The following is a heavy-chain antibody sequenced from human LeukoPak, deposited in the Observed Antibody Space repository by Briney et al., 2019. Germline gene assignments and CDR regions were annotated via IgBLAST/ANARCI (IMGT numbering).Heavy chain of an antibody. V-gene: IGHV1-69*01. CDR2: IIPIFGTA. CDR1: GGTFISYA. CDR3: AREIFWSGYYHGWFDP. J-gene: IGHJ5*02. D-gene: IGHD3-3*01. Sequence: SVKVSCKASGGTFISYAISWVRQAPGQGLEWMGGIIPIFGTANYAQKFQGRVTITADESTSTAYMELSSLRSEDTAVYYCAREIFWSGYYHGWFDPWGQGTLVTVSS.